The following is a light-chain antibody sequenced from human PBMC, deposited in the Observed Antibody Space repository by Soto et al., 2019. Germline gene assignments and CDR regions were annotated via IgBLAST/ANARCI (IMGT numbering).Light chain of an antibody. V-gene: IGKV3-20*01. Sequence: EIVLTQSPGTLSLSPGERATLSCRASQSVSSSYLAWYQQKPGQAPSLLIYGASTRAPGIPDRFSGSGSGTDFTLTISRLEPEDFAVYYCQQYDSSPVTFGQGTKVEIK. CDR3: QQYDSSPVT. CDR2: GAS. J-gene: IGKJ1*01. CDR1: QSVSSSY.